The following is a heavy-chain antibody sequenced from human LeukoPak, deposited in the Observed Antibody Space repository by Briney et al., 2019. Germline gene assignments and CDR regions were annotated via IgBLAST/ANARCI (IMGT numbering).Heavy chain of an antibody. V-gene: IGHV4-34*01. CDR2: INHSGST. Sequence: SETLSLTCAVYGGSFSNYYWSWIRQPPGKGLEWIGEINHSGSTNYNPSLKSRVTISVDTSKNQFSLKLSSVTAADTAVYYCASLRGFDPWGQGTLGTVSA. CDR3: ASLRGFDP. J-gene: IGHJ5*02. CDR1: GGSFSNYY.